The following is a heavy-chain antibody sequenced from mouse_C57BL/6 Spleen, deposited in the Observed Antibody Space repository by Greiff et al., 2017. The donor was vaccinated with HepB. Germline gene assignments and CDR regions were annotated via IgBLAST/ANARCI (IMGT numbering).Heavy chain of an antibody. J-gene: IGHJ1*03. V-gene: IGHV1-82*01. D-gene: IGHD2-1*01. CDR2: IYPGDGDT. CDR1: GYAFSSSW. Sequence: QVQLQQSGPELVKPGASVKISCKASGYAFSSSWMNWVKQRPGKGLEWIGRIYPGDGDTNYNGKFKGKATLTADKSSSTAYMQLSSLTSEDSAVYFCARCGNYGSGSCCFDVWGTGPTVTVSS. CDR3: ARCGNYGSGSCCFDV.